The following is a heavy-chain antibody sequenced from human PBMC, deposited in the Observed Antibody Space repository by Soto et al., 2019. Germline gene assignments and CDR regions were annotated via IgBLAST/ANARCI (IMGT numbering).Heavy chain of an antibody. CDR3: ARVRGGYTFWSGYLGGYGMDV. CDR2: IYYSGST. V-gene: IGHV4-39*01. D-gene: IGHD3-3*01. CDR1: NCSLSRRRYH. Sequence: SETLSLTSSVSNCSLSRRRYHWGWIRHPPGEGLEWIGSIYYSGSTFYNPSLKSRVTISVDTSKNQFSLKLSSVTAADTAVYYCARVRGGYTFWSGYLGGYGMDVWGQGTTVT. J-gene: IGHJ6*02.